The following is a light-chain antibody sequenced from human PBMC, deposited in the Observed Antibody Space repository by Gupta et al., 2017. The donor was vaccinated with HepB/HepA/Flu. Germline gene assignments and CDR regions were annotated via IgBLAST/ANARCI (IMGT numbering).Light chain of an antibody. V-gene: IGLV1-51*01. J-gene: IGLJ3*02. Sequence: QSVLTQPPSVSAPPGPKVTISCSGRSSNIGNNYVHWYQQLPGTAPKLLIYDNNKRPSGIPDRFSGSKSGASATLGITGLQTGDEADYYCGTWDSSLSAGVFGGGTKLTVL. CDR3: GTWDSSLSAGV. CDR2: DNN. CDR1: SSNIGNNY.